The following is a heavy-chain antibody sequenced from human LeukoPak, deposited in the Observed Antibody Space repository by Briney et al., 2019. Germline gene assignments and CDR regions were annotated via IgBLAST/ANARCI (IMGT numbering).Heavy chain of an antibody. V-gene: IGHV3-49*04. D-gene: IGHD6-13*01. CDR2: IRSKAYGGTT. J-gene: IGHJ4*02. CDR1: GFTFSNYW. Sequence: GGSLRLSCAASGFTFSNYWMSWVRQAPGKGLEWVGFIRSKAYGGTTEYAASVKGRFTISRDDSKSIAYLQMNSLKTEDTAVYYCTREFSSTENWGQGTLVTVSS. CDR3: TREFSSTEN.